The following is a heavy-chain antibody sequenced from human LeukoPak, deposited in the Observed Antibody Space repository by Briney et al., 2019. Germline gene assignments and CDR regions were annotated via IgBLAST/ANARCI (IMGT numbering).Heavy chain of an antibody. J-gene: IGHJ4*02. CDR2: IKQDGSEK. V-gene: IGHV3-7*01. D-gene: IGHD3-22*01. Sequence: GGSLRLSCAASGFTFSSYWMSWVRQAPGKGLEWVANIKQDGSEKYYVDSVKGRFTISRDNAKNSLYLQMNSLRAEDTAVYYCARDNYYDSSGYLDNWGQEPRVPFSS. CDR1: GFTFSSYW. CDR3: ARDNYYDSSGYLDN.